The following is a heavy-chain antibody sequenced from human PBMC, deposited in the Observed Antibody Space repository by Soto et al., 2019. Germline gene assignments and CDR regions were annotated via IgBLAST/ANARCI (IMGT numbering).Heavy chain of an antibody. V-gene: IGHV4-59*01. Sequence: PSETLSLTCTVSGGSINSYYWSWIRQPPGKGLEWIGYIYYSGSTNYNPSLQSRVTISVDTSKNQFSLKLSSVTAADTAVYYCERVFSGRFGLYYMDVWGKGTTVTVSS. CDR2: IYYSGST. D-gene: IGHD3-3*01. CDR1: GGSINSYY. CDR3: ERVFSGRFGLYYMDV. J-gene: IGHJ6*03.